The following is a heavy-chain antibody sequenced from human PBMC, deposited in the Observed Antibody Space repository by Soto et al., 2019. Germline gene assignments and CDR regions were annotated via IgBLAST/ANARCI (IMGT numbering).Heavy chain of an antibody. CDR3: AKNNLGSGYYYNGFDH. D-gene: IGHD3-10*01. CDR1: GFTFSTFA. V-gene: IGHV3-30*18. J-gene: IGHJ5*02. CDR2: MAYDGSNE. Sequence: GGSLRLSCAASGFTFSTFAMHWVRQAPGKGLEWVAVMAYDGSNEYYADSVKGRFTISRDNSKNTLSLQMNSLRPEDTALYYCAKNNLGSGYYYNGFDHWGQGALVTVSS.